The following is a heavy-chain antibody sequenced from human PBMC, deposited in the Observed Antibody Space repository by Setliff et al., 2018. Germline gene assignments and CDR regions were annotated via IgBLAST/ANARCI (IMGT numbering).Heavy chain of an antibody. J-gene: IGHJ3*02. Sequence: ASETLSLTCTVSGGSISNYYWSWIRQPAGKGLEWIGRIYTSGSTNYNPSLKSRVTMSVDTSKNQFSLKLSSVTAADTAVYYCARRRTALAFDIWGQGTMVTVSS. CDR3: ARRRTALAFDI. CDR1: GGSISNYY. CDR2: IYTSGST. V-gene: IGHV4-4*07. D-gene: IGHD5-18*01.